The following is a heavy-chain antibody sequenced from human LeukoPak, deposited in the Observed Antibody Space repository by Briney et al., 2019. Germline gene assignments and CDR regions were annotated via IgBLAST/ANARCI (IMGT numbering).Heavy chain of an antibody. CDR2: IKQDGSEK. D-gene: IGHD3-10*01. Sequence: GGSLRLSCAASGFTFRRYWMSWVRQAPGKGLEWVANIKQDGSEKYYVDSVKGRFTISRDNAKNSLYLQMNSLRAEDTAVYYCARASLWFGELTAPYDYWGQGTLVTVSS. CDR1: GFTFRRYW. CDR3: ARASLWFGELTAPYDY. J-gene: IGHJ4*02. V-gene: IGHV3-7*01.